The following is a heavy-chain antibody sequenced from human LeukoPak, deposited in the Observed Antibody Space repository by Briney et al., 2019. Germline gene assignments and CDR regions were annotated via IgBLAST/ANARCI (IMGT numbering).Heavy chain of an antibody. J-gene: IGHJ4*02. CDR3: ARVPRGGYSVTVDY. CDR1: GGSISSGSYY. Sequence: SETLSLTCTVSGGSISSGSYYWSWIRQPAGKGLEWIGRIYTSGSTNYNPSLKSRVTISVDTSKNQFSLKLSSLTAADTAVYYCARVPRGGYSVTVDYWGQGTLVTVSS. D-gene: IGHD3-22*01. V-gene: IGHV4-61*02. CDR2: IYTSGST.